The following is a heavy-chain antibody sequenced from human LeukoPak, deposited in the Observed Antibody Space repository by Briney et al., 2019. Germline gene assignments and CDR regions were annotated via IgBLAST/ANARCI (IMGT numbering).Heavy chain of an antibody. CDR3: AREEGGTFSIDY. CDR1: GGSISSSSYY. V-gene: IGHV4-39*07. Sequence: SEILSLTCTVSGGSISSSSYYWGWIRQSPGKGLEWIGSISHSGITAYNPYLKSRVTILRDTSKNQFSLKVTSVTAADTAVYYCAREEGGTFSIDYWGQGTLVTVSS. J-gene: IGHJ4*02. CDR2: ISHSGIT. D-gene: IGHD1-26*01.